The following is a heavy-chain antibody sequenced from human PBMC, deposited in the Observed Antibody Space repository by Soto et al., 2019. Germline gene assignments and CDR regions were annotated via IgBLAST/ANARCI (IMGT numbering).Heavy chain of an antibody. Sequence: SETLSLTCTVSGGSVSSGTYYWSWIRQPPGKGLEWIGYFYYSGATNYNPSLKSRVTISVDTSKDQFSLKVSSVTAADTAVYYCARGVIAAAATWGQGILVTVSS. CDR1: GGSVSSGTYY. CDR2: FYYSGAT. V-gene: IGHV4-61*01. CDR3: ARGVIAAAAT. D-gene: IGHD6-13*01. J-gene: IGHJ4*02.